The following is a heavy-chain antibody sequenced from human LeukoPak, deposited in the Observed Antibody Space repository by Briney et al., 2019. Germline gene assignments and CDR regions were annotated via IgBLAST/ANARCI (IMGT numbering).Heavy chain of an antibody. CDR3: ARAVSASSGSGWFDP. Sequence: SQTLSLTCTVSGGSISSGSYYWSWIRQPAGKGLEWIGRIYTSGSTNYNPSLKSQVTISVDTSKNQFSLKLSSVTAADTAVYYCARAVSASSGSGWFDPWGQGTLVTVSS. CDR2: IYTSGST. D-gene: IGHD6-19*01. V-gene: IGHV4-61*02. J-gene: IGHJ5*02. CDR1: GGSISSGSYY.